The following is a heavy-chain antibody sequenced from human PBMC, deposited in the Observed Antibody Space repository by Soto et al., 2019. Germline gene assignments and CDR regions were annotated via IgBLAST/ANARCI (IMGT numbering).Heavy chain of an antibody. CDR3: ATGSSSWYYFDY. CDR2: FDPEDGET. V-gene: IGHV1-24*01. Sequence: ASVKVSCKVSGYTLTELSMHWVRQAPGKGLGWMGGFDPEDGETIYAQKFQGRVTMTEDTSTDTAYMELSSLRSEDTAVYYCATGSSSWYYFDYWGQGTLVTVSS. D-gene: IGHD6-13*01. J-gene: IGHJ4*02. CDR1: GYTLTELS.